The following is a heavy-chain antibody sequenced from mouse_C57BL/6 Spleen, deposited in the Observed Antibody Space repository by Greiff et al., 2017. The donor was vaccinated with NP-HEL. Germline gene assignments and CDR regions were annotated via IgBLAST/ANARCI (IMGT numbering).Heavy chain of an antibody. Sequence: VQLQQPGAELVKPGASVKLSCKASGYTFTSYWMQWVKQRPGQGLEWIGEIDPSDSYTNYNQKFKGKATLTVDTSSSTAYMQLSSLTSEDSAVYYCACLGSTWFAYWGQGTLVTVSA. J-gene: IGHJ3*01. CDR2: IDPSDSYT. V-gene: IGHV1-50*01. CDR1: GYTFTSYW. CDR3: ACLGSTWFAY.